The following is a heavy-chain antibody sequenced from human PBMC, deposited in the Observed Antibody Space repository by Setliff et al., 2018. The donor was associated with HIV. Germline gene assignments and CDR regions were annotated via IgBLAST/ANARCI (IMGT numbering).Heavy chain of an antibody. D-gene: IGHD2-8*01. CDR3: ISLYLGY. CDR1: GYTFTSYG. V-gene: IGHV1-18*01. CDR2: ISAYNGNT. J-gene: IGHJ4*02. Sequence: ASVKVSCKASGYTFTSYGISWVRQAPGQGLEWMGWISAYNGNTNYAQKLQGRFTISRDDSKNTFYLQMDSLKTEDTAVYYCISLYLGYWGQGALVTVSS.